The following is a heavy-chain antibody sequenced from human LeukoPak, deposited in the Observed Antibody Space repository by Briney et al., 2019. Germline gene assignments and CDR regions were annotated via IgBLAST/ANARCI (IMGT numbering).Heavy chain of an antibody. Sequence: GGSLRLSCAASGFTFSSYSMNWVRQAPGKGLEWVSYISSSSSTIYYADSVKGRFTISRDNAKNSLYLQMNSLRAEDTAVYYCARDRKLYCSSTSCSPGGGWGQGTLVTVSS. J-gene: IGHJ4*02. D-gene: IGHD2-2*01. CDR1: GFTFSSYS. CDR3: ARDRKLYCSSTSCSPGGG. CDR2: ISSSSSTI. V-gene: IGHV3-48*01.